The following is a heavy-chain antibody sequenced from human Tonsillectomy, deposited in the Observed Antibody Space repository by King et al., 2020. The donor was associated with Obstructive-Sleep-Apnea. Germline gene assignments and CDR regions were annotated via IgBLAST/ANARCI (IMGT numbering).Heavy chain of an antibody. CDR1: GFTFSNYA. CDR2: ISYDGSNK. Sequence: VQLVESGGGVVQPGRSLRLSCAASGFTFSNYAMHWVRQAPGKGLEWVAVISYDGSNKYYADSVKGRFTISRDNSKNTLYLQMNSLRASDTAVYYCAKEQRDCSSGSCYPYYYYGMDVWGQGTTVTVSS. D-gene: IGHD2-15*01. V-gene: IGHV3-30*04. CDR3: AKEQRDCSSGSCYPYYYYGMDV. J-gene: IGHJ6*02.